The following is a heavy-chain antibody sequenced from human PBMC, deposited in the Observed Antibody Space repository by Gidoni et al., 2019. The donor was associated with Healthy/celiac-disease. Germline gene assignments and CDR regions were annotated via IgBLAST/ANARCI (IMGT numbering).Heavy chain of an antibody. D-gene: IGHD3-22*01. J-gene: IGHJ4*02. CDR3: AKDPGYYYYDSSGYCPSFDY. CDR1: GFTFSSYA. CDR2: ISGSGGST. Sequence: EVQLLESGGGLVQPGGSLRLSCAASGFTFSSYAMSWVRQAPGKGLEWVSAISGSGGSTYYADSVKGRFTISRDNSKNTLYLQMNSLRAEDTAVYYCAKDPGYYYYDSSGYCPSFDYWGQGTLVTVSS. V-gene: IGHV3-23*01.